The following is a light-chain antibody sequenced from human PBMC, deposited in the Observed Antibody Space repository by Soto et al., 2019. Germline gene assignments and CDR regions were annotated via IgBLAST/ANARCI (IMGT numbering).Light chain of an antibody. J-gene: IGKJ1*01. CDR3: QQYGGSPQT. V-gene: IGKV3-20*01. CDR2: GAS. Sequence: EIVLTQSPGTLALSPGEGATLSCRASQSVSKYLAWYQQKPGQAPRLLIYGASSRATGIPDSFSGSGSGTDFNLTLSRMEPEDFAVYYCQQYGGSPQTFGQGTKVEIK. CDR1: QSVSKY.